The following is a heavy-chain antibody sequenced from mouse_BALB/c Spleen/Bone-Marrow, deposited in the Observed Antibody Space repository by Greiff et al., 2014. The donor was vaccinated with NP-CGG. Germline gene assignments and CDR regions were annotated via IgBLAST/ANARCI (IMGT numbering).Heavy chain of an antibody. J-gene: IGHJ4*01. V-gene: IGHV14-3*02. D-gene: IGHD2-4*01. Sequence: VQLKESGAELVKPGASVKLSCTASGLNIKDTYMHWVKQRPEQGLEWIGRIDPANGNTKYDPKFQGKATITADTSSNTAYLQLSSLTSEDTAVYYCAKYGGLRYAMDYWGQGTSVTVSS. CDR1: GLNIKDTY. CDR3: AKYGGLRYAMDY. CDR2: IDPANGNT.